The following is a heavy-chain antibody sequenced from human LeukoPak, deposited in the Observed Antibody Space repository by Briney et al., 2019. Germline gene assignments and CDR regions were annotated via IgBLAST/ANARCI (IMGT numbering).Heavy chain of an antibody. CDR1: GFTFSSYA. CDR3: ASARIQLWLPTGYYYMDV. V-gene: IGHV3-30*04. Sequence: GGSLRLSCAASGFTFSSYAMHWVRQAPGKGLEWVAVISYDGSNKYYADSVKGRFTISRDNSKNTLYLQMNSLRAEDTAVYYCASARIQLWLPTGYYYMDVWGKGTTVTVSS. D-gene: IGHD5-18*01. CDR2: ISYDGSNK. J-gene: IGHJ6*03.